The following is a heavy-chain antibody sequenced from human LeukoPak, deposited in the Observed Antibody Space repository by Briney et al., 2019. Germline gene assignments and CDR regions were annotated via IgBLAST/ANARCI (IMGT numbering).Heavy chain of an antibody. V-gene: IGHV4-31*03. Sequence: SETLSLTCTVSGGSISSGGYYWSWIRQHPGKGLEWIGHIYYSGSTYYNPSLKSRVTISVDTSKNQFSLKLSSVTAADTAVYYCARSTRGVATYFDYRGQGTLVTVSS. CDR1: GGSISSGGYY. J-gene: IGHJ4*02. CDR3: ARSTRGVATYFDY. D-gene: IGHD5-12*01. CDR2: IYYSGST.